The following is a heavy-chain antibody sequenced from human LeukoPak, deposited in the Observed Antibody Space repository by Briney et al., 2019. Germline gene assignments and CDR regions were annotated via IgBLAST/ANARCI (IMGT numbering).Heavy chain of an antibody. J-gene: IGHJ1*01. Sequence: SETLSLTCTVSGGSISSYYWSWIRQPPGKGLEWIGYIYYSGSTNYNPSLKSRVTISVDTSKNQFSLKLSSVTAADTAVYYCARVDHGSSTLFQHWAQGTLVTVSS. CDR1: GGSISSYY. CDR2: IYYSGST. CDR3: ARVDHGSSTLFQH. D-gene: IGHD6-6*01. V-gene: IGHV4-59*01.